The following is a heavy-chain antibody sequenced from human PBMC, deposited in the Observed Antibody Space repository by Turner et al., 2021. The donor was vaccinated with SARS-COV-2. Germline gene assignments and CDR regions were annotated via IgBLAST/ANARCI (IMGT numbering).Heavy chain of an antibody. J-gene: IGHJ4*02. D-gene: IGHD5-18*01. CDR3: ARGGGYSYGALDY. CDR2: INHSGST. Sequence: QVQLQQWGAGLLKPSETLSLTCAVYGGSFSGYYWSWIRPPPGKGLEWIGEINHSGSTNYNPSLKSRVTISVDTSKNQFSLKLSSVTAADTAVYYCARGGGYSYGALDYWGQGTLVTVSS. CDR1: GGSFSGYY. V-gene: IGHV4-34*01.